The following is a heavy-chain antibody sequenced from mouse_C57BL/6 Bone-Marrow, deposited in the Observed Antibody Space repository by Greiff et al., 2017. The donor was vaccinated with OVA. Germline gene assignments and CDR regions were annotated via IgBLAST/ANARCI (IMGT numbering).Heavy chain of an antibody. V-gene: IGHV1-64*01. CDR3: ARGLLRPLDYYAMDY. D-gene: IGHD1-2*01. CDR2: IHPNSGST. Sequence: QVQLQQPGAELVKPGASVKLSCKASGYTFTSYWMPWVKQRPGQGLEWIGMIHPNSGSTNYNETFKSKATLTVDKSSSTAYMQLSSLTSEDSAVYYCARGLLRPLDYYAMDYWGQGTSVTVSS. CDR1: GYTFTSYW. J-gene: IGHJ4*01.